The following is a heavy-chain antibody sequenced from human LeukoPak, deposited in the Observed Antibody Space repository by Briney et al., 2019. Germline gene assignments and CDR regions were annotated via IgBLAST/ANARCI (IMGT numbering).Heavy chain of an antibody. CDR1: GYTFTSYD. J-gene: IGHJ4*02. CDR2: VNPNSGKT. D-gene: IGHD4-11*01. Sequence: ASVKVSCKASGYTFTSYDINWVRQATGQGLEWMGWVNPNSGKTGYAQKFQGRVTMTRDTSISTAYMELSRLRSDDTAVYYCAREGSYSNEQRDWGQGTLVTVSS. V-gene: IGHV1-8*02. CDR3: AREGSYSNEQRD.